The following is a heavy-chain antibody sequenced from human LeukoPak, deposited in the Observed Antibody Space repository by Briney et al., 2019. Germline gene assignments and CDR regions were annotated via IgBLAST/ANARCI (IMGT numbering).Heavy chain of an antibody. CDR1: GGSISSYY. D-gene: IGHD6-6*01. CDR3: ARGSNSSSFGYYYYYYMDV. V-gene: IGHV4-4*07. Sequence: SETLSLTCTVSGGSISSYYWSWIRQPAGKGLEWIGRIYTSGSTNYNPSLQSRVTMSVDTSKNQFSLKLSSVTAADTAVYYCARGSNSSSFGYYYYYYMDVWGKGTTVTVSS. CDR2: IYTSGST. J-gene: IGHJ6*03.